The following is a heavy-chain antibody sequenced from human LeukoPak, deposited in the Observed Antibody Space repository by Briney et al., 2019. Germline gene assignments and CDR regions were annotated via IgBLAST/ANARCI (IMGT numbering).Heavy chain of an antibody. CDR1: GGSFSGYY. CDR3: AREPASGEGNWFDP. V-gene: IGHV4-34*01. J-gene: IGHJ5*02. D-gene: IGHD3-10*01. Sequence: PSETLSLTCAVYGGSFSGYYWSWIRQPPGKGLEWIGEINHSGSTNYNPSLKSRVTISVDTSKNQFSLKLSSVTAADTAVYYCAREPASGEGNWFDPWGQGTLVTVSS. CDR2: INHSGST.